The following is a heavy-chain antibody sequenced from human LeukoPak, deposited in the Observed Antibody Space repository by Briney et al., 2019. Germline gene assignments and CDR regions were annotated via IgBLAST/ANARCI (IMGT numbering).Heavy chain of an antibody. CDR3: ARGRGRYLGTRGYYFDY. CDR1: GGSFSGYY. CDR2: INHSGST. Sequence: SETLSLTCAVYGGSFSGYYWSWIRQPPGKGLEWIGEINHSGSTNYDPSLKSRVTISVDTSKNQFSLKLSSVTAADTAVYYCARGRGRYLGTRGYYFDYWGQGTLVTVSS. D-gene: IGHD1-26*01. J-gene: IGHJ4*02. V-gene: IGHV4-34*01.